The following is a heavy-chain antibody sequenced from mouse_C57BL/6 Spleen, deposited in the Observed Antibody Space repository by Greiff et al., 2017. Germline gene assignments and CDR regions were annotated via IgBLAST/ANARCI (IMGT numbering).Heavy chain of an antibody. Sequence: VKLVESGAELVKPGASVKLSCKASGYTFTEYSIHWVKQRSGQGLGWIGWFYPGSGSIKYNEKFKDKATLTADKSSSTVYMEISSLTSEDSAVYFCARHEDTTVVREGAMCYWGPGTSVTVAS. J-gene: IGHJ4*01. CDR3: ARHEDTTVVREGAMCY. CDR2: FYPGSGSI. D-gene: IGHD1-1*01. CDR1: GYTFTEYS. V-gene: IGHV1-62-2*01.